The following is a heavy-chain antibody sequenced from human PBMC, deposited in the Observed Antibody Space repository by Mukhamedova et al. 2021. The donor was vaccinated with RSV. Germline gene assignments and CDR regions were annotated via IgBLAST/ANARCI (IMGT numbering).Heavy chain of an antibody. CDR3: ARDHEWLVPHFDY. Sequence: EWVSYISSSGSTIYYADSVKGRFTISRDNAKNSLYLQMNSLRAEDTAVYYCARDHEWLVPHFDYWGQGNLVTVSS. CDR2: ISSSGSTI. J-gene: IGHJ4*02. D-gene: IGHD6-19*01. V-gene: IGHV3-48*03.